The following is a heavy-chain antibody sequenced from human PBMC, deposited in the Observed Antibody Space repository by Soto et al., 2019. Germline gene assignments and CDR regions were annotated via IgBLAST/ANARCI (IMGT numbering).Heavy chain of an antibody. J-gene: IGHJ4*02. V-gene: IGHV1-69*13. Sequence: VKVSYKGSRGNFSSYAISWVRQAPGQGLEGRVGFIPIIGTTNYGQKFQGRVTITADESTSSAYMELSSLRSEDTAVYYCARDLSYSGEVSIDYWGQGTLVTVSS. CDR1: RGNFSSYA. CDR2: FIPIIGTT. D-gene: IGHD6-25*01. CDR3: ARDLSYSGEVSIDY.